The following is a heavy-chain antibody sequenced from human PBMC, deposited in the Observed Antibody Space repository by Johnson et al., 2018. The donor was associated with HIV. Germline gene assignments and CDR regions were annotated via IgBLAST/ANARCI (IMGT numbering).Heavy chain of an antibody. CDR1: GFTFSSYG. CDR2: ISCDGNNK. J-gene: IGHJ3*02. CDR3: AKVGATVITPRGEAFDI. D-gene: IGHD4-23*01. V-gene: IGHV3-30*18. Sequence: QMLLVESGGGVVQPGRSLRLSCVASGFTFSSYGMHWVRQAPGKGLEWVVVISCDGNNKYYADSVKGRVTISRDNSKNTLYLQMNSLRAEDTAVYYCAKVGATVITPRGEAFDIWGQGTMVTVSS.